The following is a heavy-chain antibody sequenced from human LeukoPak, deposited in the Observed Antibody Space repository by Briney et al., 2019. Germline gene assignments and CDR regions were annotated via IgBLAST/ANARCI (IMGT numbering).Heavy chain of an antibody. CDR3: ARDQYYGSGPLDY. V-gene: IGHV1-2*02. CDR1: GYTFTSYY. CDR2: INPNSGGT. J-gene: IGHJ4*02. D-gene: IGHD3-10*01. Sequence: ASVKVSCKASGYTFTSYYMHWVRQAPGQGLEWMGWINPNSGGTNYAQKFQGRVTMTRDTSISTAYMELSRLRSDDTAVYYCARDQYYGSGPLDYWGQGTLVTVSS.